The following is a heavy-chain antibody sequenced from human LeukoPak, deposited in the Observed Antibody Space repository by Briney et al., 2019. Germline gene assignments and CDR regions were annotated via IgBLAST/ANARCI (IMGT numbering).Heavy chain of an antibody. J-gene: IGHJ4*02. CDR3: ARDHYGSGSYPSDH. V-gene: IGHV3-30*02. Sequence: GGSLRLSCAVSGFTFSSFGRHWVRQAPGKGLEWVAFIRYDEITKYYTDSVKGRFTISKDNSKNMLYLQMNSLRGEDTAVYYCARDHYGSGSYPSDHWGQGTLVTVSS. D-gene: IGHD3-10*01. CDR2: IRYDEITK. CDR1: GFTFSSFG.